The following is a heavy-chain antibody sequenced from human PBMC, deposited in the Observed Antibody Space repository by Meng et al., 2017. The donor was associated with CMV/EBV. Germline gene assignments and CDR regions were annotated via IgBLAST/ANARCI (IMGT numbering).Heavy chain of an antibody. CDR2: IYPGDSDT. J-gene: IGHJ3*02. V-gene: IGHV5-51*01. CDR1: GFRFTTYW. Sequence: GGSLRLSCKGSGFRFTTYWLGWVRQMPGKGLEWMGIIYPGDSDTRYSPSFQGQVTISADKSISTAYLQWSSLKASDTAMYYCARPGLPGEVDAFDIWGQGTMVTVSS. D-gene: IGHD3-10*01. CDR3: ARPGLPGEVDAFDI.